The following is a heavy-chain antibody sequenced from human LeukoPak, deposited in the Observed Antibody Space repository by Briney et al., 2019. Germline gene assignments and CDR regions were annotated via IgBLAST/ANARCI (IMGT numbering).Heavy chain of an antibody. CDR3: ARARNNYDRSGFSALDY. Sequence: PGGSLRLSCAASGVAFDSHGMHWVRQAPGKGLEWVAVIWYDGSKDYADSAKGRFTISRDNSKNTLYLQMNSLRAEDTAVYYCARARNNYDRSGFSALDYWGQGTLVTVSS. CDR1: GVAFDSHG. J-gene: IGHJ4*02. V-gene: IGHV3-33*01. CDR2: IWYDGSK. D-gene: IGHD3-22*01.